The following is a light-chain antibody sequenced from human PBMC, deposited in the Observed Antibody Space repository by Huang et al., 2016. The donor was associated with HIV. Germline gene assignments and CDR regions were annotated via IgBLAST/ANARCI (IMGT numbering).Light chain of an antibody. CDR1: QSVSTY. CDR3: QQSYSTPFYT. CDR2: VAA. J-gene: IGKJ2*01. V-gene: IGKV1-39*01. Sequence: DILMTQSPSSLSASVGDRVTITCRASQSVSTYLNLDQQKPGKAPKLLIYVAASLQSWVPSRFSGSGSGTDFTLTISSLQPDDFATYYCQQSYSTPFYTFGQGTKLEIK.